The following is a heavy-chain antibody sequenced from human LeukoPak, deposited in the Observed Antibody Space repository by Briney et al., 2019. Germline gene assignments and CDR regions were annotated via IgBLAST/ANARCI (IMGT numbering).Heavy chain of an antibody. J-gene: IGHJ3*02. CDR3: ARDSTSGSPTKNAFDI. Sequence: GGSLRLSCAASGFTFSSYAMHWVRRAPGKGLEWGAVITYDGSNKYYADSVKGRFTISRDNSKNTLYLQMNSLRAEDTAVYYCARDSTSGSPTKNAFDIWGQGTMVTVSS. CDR1: GFTFSSYA. V-gene: IGHV3-30-3*01. CDR2: ITYDGSNK. D-gene: IGHD1-26*01.